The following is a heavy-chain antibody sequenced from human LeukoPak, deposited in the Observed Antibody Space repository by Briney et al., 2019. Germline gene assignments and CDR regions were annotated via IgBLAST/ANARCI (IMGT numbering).Heavy chain of an antibody. J-gene: IGHJ4*02. D-gene: IGHD5-12*01. Sequence: SPSETLSLTCAVYGGSFSGYYWSWIRQPPGKGLEWIGEINHSGSTNYNPSLKSRVTISVDTSKNQFSLKLSSVTAADTAVYYCARRKASVGYGAAADYWGQGTLVTVSS. V-gene: IGHV4-34*01. CDR2: INHSGST. CDR3: ARRKASVGYGAAADY. CDR1: GGSFSGYY.